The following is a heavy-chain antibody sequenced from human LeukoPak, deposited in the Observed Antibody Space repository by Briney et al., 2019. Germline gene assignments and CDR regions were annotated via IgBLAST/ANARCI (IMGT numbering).Heavy chain of an antibody. V-gene: IGHV4-38-2*01. J-gene: IGHJ6*03. CDR3: ARGGPAVWFGELTGPYYYMDV. Sequence: SETLSLTCGVSGYSITSGYFWGWIRQPPGKGLEWIGSIYHSGTTYYNPSLKSRVTMSVDTSKNQFSLKLSSVTAADTAVYYCARGGPAVWFGELTGPYYYMDVWGKGTTVTVSS. CDR1: GYSITSGYF. D-gene: IGHD3-10*01. CDR2: IYHSGTT.